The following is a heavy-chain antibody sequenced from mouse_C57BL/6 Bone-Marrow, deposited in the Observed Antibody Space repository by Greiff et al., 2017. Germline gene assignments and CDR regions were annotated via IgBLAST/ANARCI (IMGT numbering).Heavy chain of an antibody. J-gene: IGHJ1*03. CDR1: GFTFSSYA. V-gene: IGHV5-4*01. Sequence: EVQRVESGGGLVKPGGSLKLSCAASGFTFSSYAMSWVRQTPEKRLEWVATISDGGSYTYYPDHVKGRFTISRDNAKKNLYLQMSHLKSEDTAMYYCAREKIYSYYYGSGGDWYFDVWGTGTTVTVSS. D-gene: IGHD1-1*01. CDR3: AREKIYSYYYGSGGDWYFDV. CDR2: ISDGGSYT.